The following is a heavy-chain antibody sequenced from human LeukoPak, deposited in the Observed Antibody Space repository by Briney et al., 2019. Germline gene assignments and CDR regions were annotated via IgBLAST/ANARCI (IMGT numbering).Heavy chain of an antibody. V-gene: IGHV3-74*01. J-gene: IGHJ4*02. CDR3: ARATTRSLVVAGTD. CDR2: IPSDGSTT. D-gene: IGHD6-19*01. CDR1: GFTFSNYC. Sequence: GGSLRLSCAASGFTFSNYCMHWVRQAPGKGLVWVSRIPSDGSTTIYADSVKGRFTMSRDNAKNTLYLQMNSLRAEDTAVYYCARATTRSLVVAGTDWGQGTLVTVSS.